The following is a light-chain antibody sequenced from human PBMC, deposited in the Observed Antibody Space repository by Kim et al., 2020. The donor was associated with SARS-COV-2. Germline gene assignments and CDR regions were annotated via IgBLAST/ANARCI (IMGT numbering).Light chain of an antibody. V-gene: IGLV4-69*01. J-gene: IGLJ3*02. CDR1: SGHSSYA. Sequence: QLVLTQSPSASDSLGTSVKLTCTLSSGHSSYAIAWHQQQPEKGPRYLMKLNSDGSHSKGDGIPDCFSGSSSGAERYLTISSLQSEDEADYYCQTWGTGIRVFGGGTQLTVL. CDR2: LNSDGSH. CDR3: QTWGTGIRV.